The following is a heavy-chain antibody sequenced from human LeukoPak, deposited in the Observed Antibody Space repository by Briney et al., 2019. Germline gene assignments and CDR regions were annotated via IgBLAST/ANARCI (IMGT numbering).Heavy chain of an antibody. CDR3: ARDPPSRNYFDY. Sequence: SVKVSCKASGYTFTGYYMHWVRQAPGQGLEWMGGIIPIFGTANYAQKFQGRVTITADESTSTAYMELSSLRSEDTAVYYCARDPPSRNYFDYWGQGTLVTVSS. D-gene: IGHD6-13*01. CDR1: GYTFTGYY. CDR2: IIPIFGTA. V-gene: IGHV1-69*13. J-gene: IGHJ4*02.